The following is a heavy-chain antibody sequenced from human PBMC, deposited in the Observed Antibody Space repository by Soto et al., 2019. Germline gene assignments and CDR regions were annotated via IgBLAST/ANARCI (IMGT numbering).Heavy chain of an antibody. V-gene: IGHV3-49*04. CDR1: GFTFGDYA. CDR3: TRDGDYGDPLYYYYGMDV. J-gene: IGHJ6*02. CDR2: IRSKAYGGTT. Sequence: LRLSCTASGFTFGDYAMSWVRQAPGKGLEWVGFIRSKAYGGTTEYAASVKGRFTISRDDSKSIAHLQMNSLKTEDTAVYYCTRDGDYGDPLYYYYGMDVWGQGTTVTVSS. D-gene: IGHD4-17*01.